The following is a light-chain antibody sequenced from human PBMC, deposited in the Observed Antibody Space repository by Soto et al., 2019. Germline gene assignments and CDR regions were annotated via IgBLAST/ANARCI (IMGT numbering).Light chain of an antibody. J-gene: IGLJ3*02. CDR1: SSTIGSNI. V-gene: IGLV1-44*01. CDR3: AAWDDTLNGWV. CDR2: SNN. Sequence: QSVLTQPPSASGTPGQGVTISCSGSSSTIGSNIVIWYQQLPGTAPKLLIYSNNQRPSGVPDRFSGSKPGTSASLAISGLQSEDEADYYCAAWDDTLNGWVFGGGTKLTVL.